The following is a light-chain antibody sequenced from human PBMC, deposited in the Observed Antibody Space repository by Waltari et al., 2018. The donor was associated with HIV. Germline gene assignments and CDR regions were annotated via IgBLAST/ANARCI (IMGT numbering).Light chain of an antibody. V-gene: IGLV1-47*01. CDR2: MNH. Sequence: QSVLTQPPSASGTPGQRVTISCFGGTSNVESNYVYCYHQVPGTTPKLLIYMNHERPSGVPDRFSGSKSGTSASLAVSGLRSEDEAAYYCAVWDDSLNGLVFGGGTKLTVL. CDR3: AVWDDSLNGLV. CDR1: TSNVESNY. J-gene: IGLJ2*01.